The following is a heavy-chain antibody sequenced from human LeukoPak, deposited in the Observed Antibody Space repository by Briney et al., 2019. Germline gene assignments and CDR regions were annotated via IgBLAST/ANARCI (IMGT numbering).Heavy chain of an antibody. CDR3: VRQRYCGGNSVFDAFDI. D-gene: IGHD4-23*01. CDR1: GGSISSYY. Sequence: SSETLSLTCTVSGGSISSYYWSWIRQPAGKGLEWIGRIYTSGSTNYNPSLKSRVTMSVDTSKNQFSLKLSSVTAADTAVYYCVRQRYCGGNSVFDAFDIWGQGTMVTVSS. CDR2: IYTSGST. J-gene: IGHJ3*02. V-gene: IGHV4-4*07.